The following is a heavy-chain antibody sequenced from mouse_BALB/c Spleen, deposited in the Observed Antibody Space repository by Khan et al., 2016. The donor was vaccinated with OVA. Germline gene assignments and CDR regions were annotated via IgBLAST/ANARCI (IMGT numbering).Heavy chain of an antibody. CDR3: TGGRAY. D-gene: IGHD3-3*01. CDR2: ISYSGST. Sequence: EVQLQESGPGLVKPSQSLSLTCTVTGYSITSDYAWNWIRQFPGNKLEWMGYISYSGSTSYTPSLKSRISITRDTSKNQLFLQLNSVTTEDTATYYCTGGRAYWGQGTLFTVSA. J-gene: IGHJ3*01. V-gene: IGHV3-2*02. CDR1: GYSITSDYA.